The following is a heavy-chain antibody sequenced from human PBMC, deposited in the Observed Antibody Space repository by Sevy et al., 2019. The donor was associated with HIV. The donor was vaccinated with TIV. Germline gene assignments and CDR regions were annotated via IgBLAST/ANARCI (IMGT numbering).Heavy chain of an antibody. CDR2: INPSGGGT. CDR1: GYTFSNFY. Sequence: ASVKVSCKTSGYTFSNFYMHLVRQAPGQGLEWMGIINPSGGGTNYAQKFQGRVTMTRDTSTITVYMEVSSLNSDDTAVYYCARGHSGSGSYSPFDYWGQGTLVTVSS. CDR3: ARGHSGSGSYSPFDY. J-gene: IGHJ4*02. V-gene: IGHV1-46*01. D-gene: IGHD3-10*01.